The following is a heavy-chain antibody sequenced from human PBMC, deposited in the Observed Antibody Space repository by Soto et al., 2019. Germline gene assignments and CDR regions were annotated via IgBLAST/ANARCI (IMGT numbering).Heavy chain of an antibody. V-gene: IGHV3-48*01. D-gene: IGHD4-17*01. CDR1: GFTFSSYS. Sequence: EVQLVESGGGLVQPGGSLRLSCAASGFTFSSYSMNWVRQAPGKGLEWVSYISSSSSTIYYADSVKGRFTISRDNAKNSLYLQMNSLRAEDTAVYYCARGLDYGKNYWGQGTPVTVSS. J-gene: IGHJ4*02. CDR2: ISSSSSTI. CDR3: ARGLDYGKNY.